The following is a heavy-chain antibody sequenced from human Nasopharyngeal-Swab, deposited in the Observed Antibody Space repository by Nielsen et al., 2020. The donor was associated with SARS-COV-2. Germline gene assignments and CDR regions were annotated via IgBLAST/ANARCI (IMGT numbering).Heavy chain of an antibody. CDR2: IYYSGST. CDR3: ARELEPPPSVYFDY. V-gene: IGHV4-59*02. D-gene: IGHD1-1*01. Sequence: SETLSLTCTVSGGSVTSYYWSWIRQPPGKGLEWIGYIYYSGSTKYNPSLKSRVIISVDTSKKQLSLKLSSVTAADTAVYYCARELEPPPSVYFDYWGQGTLVTVSS. CDR1: GGSVTSYY. J-gene: IGHJ4*02.